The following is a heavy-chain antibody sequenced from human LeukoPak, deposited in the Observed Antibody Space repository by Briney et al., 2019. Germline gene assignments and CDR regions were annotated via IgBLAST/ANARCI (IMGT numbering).Heavy chain of an antibody. CDR2: ISYDGSSK. CDR3: ARDILDIVVVPAAVFDY. CDR1: GFTFSSYA. J-gene: IGHJ4*02. Sequence: GRSLRLSCAASGFTFSSYAMHWVRQAPGKGLEWVAVISYDGSSKYYADSVKGRFTISRDNSKNTLYLQMNSLRAEDTAVYYCARDILDIVVVPAAVFDYWGQGTLVTVSS. D-gene: IGHD2-2*03. V-gene: IGHV3-30-3*01.